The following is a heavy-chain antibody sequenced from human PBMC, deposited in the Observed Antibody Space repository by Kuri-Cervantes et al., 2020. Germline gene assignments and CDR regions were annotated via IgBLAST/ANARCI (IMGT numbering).Heavy chain of an antibody. CDR3: ATVQSIAAVSGWFDP. CDR2: ISAYNGNT. V-gene: IGHV1-18*01. J-gene: IGHJ5*02. Sequence: ASVKVSCKASGYTFTSYGISWVRQAPGQGLEWVGWISAYNGNTNYAQKLQGRVTMTTDTSTSTAYMELRSLRSDDTAVYYCATVQSIAAVSGWFDPWGQGTLVTVSS. D-gene: IGHD6-13*01. CDR1: GYTFTSYG.